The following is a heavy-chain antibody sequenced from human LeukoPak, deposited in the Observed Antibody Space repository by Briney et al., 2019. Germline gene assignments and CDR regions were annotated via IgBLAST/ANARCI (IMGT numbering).Heavy chain of an antibody. CDR1: GFTFSSYS. V-gene: IGHV3-21*01. J-gene: IGHJ4*02. Sequence: PGGSLRLSCAASGFTFSSYSMNWVRQAPGKGPEWVSSISSSSSYIYYADSVKGRFTISRDNAKNSLYLQMNSLRAEDTAVYYCARDQGGYSYTFDYWGQGTLVTVSS. CDR3: ARDQGGYSYTFDY. CDR2: ISSSSSYI. D-gene: IGHD5-18*01.